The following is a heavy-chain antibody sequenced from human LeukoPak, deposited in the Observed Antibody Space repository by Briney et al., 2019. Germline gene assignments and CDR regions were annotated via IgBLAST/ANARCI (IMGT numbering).Heavy chain of an antibody. CDR2: VSYDGSDK. Sequence: GRSLRLSCAASGFTFSSYDMHWVRQAPGKGLEGVTFVSYDGSDKYYADSVKGRFTISRDNSKNTLYLEMNSLRAEDTAVYYCAKDLEAATITYRLNYYYGMDVWGKGTTVTVSS. J-gene: IGHJ6*04. V-gene: IGHV3-30*18. CDR1: GFTFSSYD. CDR3: AKDLEAATITYRLNYYYGMDV. D-gene: IGHD5-12*01.